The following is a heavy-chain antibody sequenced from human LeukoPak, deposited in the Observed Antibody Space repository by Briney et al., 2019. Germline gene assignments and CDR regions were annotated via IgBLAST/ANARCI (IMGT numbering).Heavy chain of an antibody. CDR2: IYYSGST. CDR1: GGSISSYY. V-gene: IGHV4-59*08. Sequence: SETLRLTCTVSGGSISSYYWSWIRQPPGKGLEWIGYIYYSGSTNYNPSLKSRVTISVDTSKNQFSLKLSSVTAADTAVYYCARHRPGPYYYLGHGVLVTVSS. J-gene: IGHJ4*03. D-gene: IGHD2-21*01. CDR3: ARHRPGPYYY.